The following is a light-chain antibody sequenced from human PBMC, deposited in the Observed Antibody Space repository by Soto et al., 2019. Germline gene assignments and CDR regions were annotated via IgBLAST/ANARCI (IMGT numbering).Light chain of an antibody. CDR1: QSLLYSDGNIY. V-gene: IGKV2-30*01. CDR2: KIS. J-gene: IGKJ5*01. Sequence: DVVMTQSPLSLPVTLGQPASISCRSSQSLLYSDGNIYLNWFQQRPGQSPRRLIYKISDRDPGVPDRFSGSGSGTDFTLKISRVEAEDIGVYYCMQGTHWPITFGQGTRLEIK. CDR3: MQGTHWPIT.